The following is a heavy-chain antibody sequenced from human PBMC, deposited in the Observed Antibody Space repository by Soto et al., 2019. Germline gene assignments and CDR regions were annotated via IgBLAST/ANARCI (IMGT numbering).Heavy chain of an antibody. CDR3: ARDVLVTSATTVRDYFDY. D-gene: IGHD4-17*01. V-gene: IGHV4-38-2*02. CDR2: IYHGGNT. J-gene: IGHJ4*02. CDR1: GHSISSNYY. Sequence: SETLSLTCGVSGHSISSNYYWAWIRQPPGKGLEWIASIYHGGNTYYNSSLKSRVTISVDTSKNQFSLKLTSVTAADTAVYYCARDVLVTSATTVRDYFDYWGQGTLVTVSS.